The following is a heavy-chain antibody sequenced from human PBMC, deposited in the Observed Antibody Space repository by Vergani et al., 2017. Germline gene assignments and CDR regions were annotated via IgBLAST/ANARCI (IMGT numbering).Heavy chain of an antibody. V-gene: IGHV4-34*01. CDR1: GGSFSGYY. CDR3: ARAGRLYYYYMDV. D-gene: IGHD2-15*01. J-gene: IGHJ6*03. CDR2: INHSGST. Sequence: QVQLQQWGAGLLKPSETLSLTCAVYGGSFSGYYWSWIRQPPGKGLEWIGEINHSGSTNYNPSLKSRVTISVDTSENQFSLKLSSVTAADTAVYYCARAGRLYYYYMDVWGKGTTVTVSS.